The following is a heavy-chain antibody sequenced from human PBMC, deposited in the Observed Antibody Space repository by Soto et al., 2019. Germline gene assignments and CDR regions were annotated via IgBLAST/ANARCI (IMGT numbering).Heavy chain of an antibody. CDR3: ARELRGGSYYYYYYMDV. Sequence: GGSLRLCSAASGFTGGSNYMSWVRQAPGKGLEWVSVIYSGGSTYYADSVKGRFTISRHNSKNTLYLQMNSLRAEDTAVYYCARELRGGSYYYYYYMDVWGKGTTVTVSS. V-gene: IGHV3-53*04. CDR1: GFTGGSNY. J-gene: IGHJ6*03. D-gene: IGHD2-15*01. CDR2: IYSGGST.